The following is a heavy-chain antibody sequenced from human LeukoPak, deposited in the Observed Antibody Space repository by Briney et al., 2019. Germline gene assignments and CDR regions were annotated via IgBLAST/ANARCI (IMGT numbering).Heavy chain of an antibody. CDR1: GFTFSSYG. V-gene: IGHV3-30*18. Sequence: GGSLRLSCEASGFTFSSYGMHWVRQAPGKGLEWEAVISYDGSNKYYADSVKGRFTISRDNSKNTLYLQMNSLRAEDTAVYYCAKDRGYSYGGDFDYWGQGTLVTVSS. CDR2: ISYDGSNK. J-gene: IGHJ4*02. D-gene: IGHD5-18*01. CDR3: AKDRGYSYGGDFDY.